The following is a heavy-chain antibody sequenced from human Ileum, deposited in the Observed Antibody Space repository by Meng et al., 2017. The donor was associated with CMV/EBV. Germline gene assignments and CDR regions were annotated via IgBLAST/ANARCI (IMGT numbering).Heavy chain of an antibody. J-gene: IGHJ4*02. Sequence: QVHLQESGPGLVKPSETLSLTGAVSGGSISTYYWTWVRQPAGKGLEWIGRINAGGSTNDNPSLKSRVTMSVDTSKNQFSLKVTSVTAADTAVYYCAREENTVNQFEYWGQGTLVTVSS. CDR1: GGSISTYY. CDR2: INAGGST. V-gene: IGHV4-4*07. CDR3: AREENTVNQFEY. D-gene: IGHD4-17*01.